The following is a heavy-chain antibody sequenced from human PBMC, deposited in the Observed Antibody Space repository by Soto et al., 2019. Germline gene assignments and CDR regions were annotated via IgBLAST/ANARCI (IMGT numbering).Heavy chain of an antibody. CDR1: GGSISSGGYY. CDR3: ARRDTAVYYYGMDV. J-gene: IGHJ6*02. V-gene: IGHV4-31*03. D-gene: IGHD5-18*01. Sequence: SETLSLTCTVSGGSISSGGYYWSWIRQHPGKGLEWIGYIYYSGSTYYNPSLKSRVTISVDTSKNQFPPKLSSVTAADTAVYYCARRDTAVYYYGMDVWGQGTTVTVSS. CDR2: IYYSGST.